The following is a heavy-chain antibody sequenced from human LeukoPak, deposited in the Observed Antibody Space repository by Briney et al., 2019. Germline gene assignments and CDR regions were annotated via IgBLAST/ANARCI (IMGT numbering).Heavy chain of an antibody. J-gene: IGHJ4*02. D-gene: IGHD2-15*01. Sequence: GASVKVSCKASGYTFFSHGISWVRQAPGQGLEWMGWINPNSGGTNYAQKFQGRVTMTRDTYISTAYMELSRLRSDDTAVYYCAREPLLGYPLTIDYWGQGTLVTVSS. CDR1: GYTFFSHG. CDR3: AREPLLGYPLTIDY. V-gene: IGHV1-2*02. CDR2: INPNSGGT.